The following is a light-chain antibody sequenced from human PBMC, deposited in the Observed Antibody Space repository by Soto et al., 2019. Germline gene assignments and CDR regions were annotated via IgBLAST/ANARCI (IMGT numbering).Light chain of an antibody. J-gene: IGKJ1*01. CDR3: QQYNSYPRT. V-gene: IGKV1-5*03. CDR1: QSISSC. Sequence: DIQMTQFPSTLSASVGDRVTITCRASQSISSCLAWYQQKPGKAPKILIYKASSLESGVPSRFSGSGSGTEFTLTISSLQTDDFATYYCQQYNSYPRTFGQGTKVDIK. CDR2: KAS.